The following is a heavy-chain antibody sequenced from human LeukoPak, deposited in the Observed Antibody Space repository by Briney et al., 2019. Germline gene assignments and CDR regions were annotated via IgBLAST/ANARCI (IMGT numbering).Heavy chain of an antibody. CDR2: IKQDGSEK. Sequence: PGGSLRLSCAASGFTFSSYWMSWVRQAPGKGLEWVANIKQDGSEKYYVDSVKGRFTISRDNAKNSLYLQMNSLRAEDTAVYYCARGGYCSGSYYNPGGAFDILGQREKVNVFS. CDR1: GFTFSSYW. CDR3: ARGGYCSGSYYNPGGAFDI. J-gene: IGHJ3*02. D-gene: IGHD3-10*01. V-gene: IGHV3-7*01.